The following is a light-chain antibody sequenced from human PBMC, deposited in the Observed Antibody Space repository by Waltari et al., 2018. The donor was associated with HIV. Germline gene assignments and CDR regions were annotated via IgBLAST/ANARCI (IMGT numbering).Light chain of an antibody. CDR1: RSNTGSKD. J-gene: IGLJ2*01. CDR2: RNN. Sequence: QSVLTQPPSASGTPGTGVTISCSGRRSNTGSKDVNWYQQLPGTAPKLLIYRNNQRPSGVPDRFSGSKSGTSASLAISGLRSEDEADYYCAAWDDSLSGVVFGGGTKLTVL. V-gene: IGLV1-47*01. CDR3: AAWDDSLSGVV.